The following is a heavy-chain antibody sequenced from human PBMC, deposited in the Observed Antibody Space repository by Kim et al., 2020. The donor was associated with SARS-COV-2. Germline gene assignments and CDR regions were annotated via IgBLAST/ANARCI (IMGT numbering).Heavy chain of an antibody. CDR2: SRTI. Sequence: SRTIYYADAVKGRFTISRDNAKNSLYLQMNSLRAEDTAVYYCAILGGSDYWGQGTLVTVSS. J-gene: IGHJ4*02. CDR3: AILGGSDY. V-gene: IGHV3-48*01. D-gene: IGHD3-16*01.